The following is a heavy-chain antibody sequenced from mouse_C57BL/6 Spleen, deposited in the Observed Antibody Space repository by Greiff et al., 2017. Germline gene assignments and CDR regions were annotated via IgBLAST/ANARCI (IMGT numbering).Heavy chain of an antibody. D-gene: IGHD4-1*01. J-gene: IGHJ1*03. CDR1: GFNIKNTY. CDR3: AREGWDPYFDV. CDR2: IDPANGNT. Sequence: VHVKQSVAELVRPGASVKLSCTASGFNIKNTYMHWVKQRPAQGLEWIGRIDPANGNTKSAPQFQGKVTITADTSSNTAYLQLSSLTSEDTAIYYCAREGWDPYFDVWGTGTTVTVSS. V-gene: IGHV14-3*01.